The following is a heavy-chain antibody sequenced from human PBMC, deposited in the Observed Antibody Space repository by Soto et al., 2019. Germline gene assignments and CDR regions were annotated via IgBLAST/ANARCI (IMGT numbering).Heavy chain of an antibody. Sequence: QVQLVQSGAEVKKPGSSVKVSCKASGGTFSSYTISWVRQAPGQGLEWMGRIIPIHGIANYAQKFQGRVTITADKSTSTAYRELRSLRSEDTAVYYCAINGGRAHFYYYYYYMDVWGKGTTVTVSS. J-gene: IGHJ6*03. CDR1: GGTFSSYT. V-gene: IGHV1-69*02. CDR2: IIPIHGIA. D-gene: IGHD3-16*01. CDR3: AINGGRAHFYYYYYYMDV.